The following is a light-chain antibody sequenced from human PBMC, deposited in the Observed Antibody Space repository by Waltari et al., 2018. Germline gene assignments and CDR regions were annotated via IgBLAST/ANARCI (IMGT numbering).Light chain of an antibody. Sequence: QSALTQPASVSGSPGQSITISCTGTSSDIGAYNFVSWYQKHPGKAPKVMIYDVNNRPSGVSSRFSGSKSGNTASLTISGLQAEDEADYYCSSYTTGSTRYVFGSGTKVTAL. CDR3: SSYTTGSTRYV. CDR2: DVN. CDR1: SSDIGAYNF. J-gene: IGLJ1*01. V-gene: IGLV2-14*03.